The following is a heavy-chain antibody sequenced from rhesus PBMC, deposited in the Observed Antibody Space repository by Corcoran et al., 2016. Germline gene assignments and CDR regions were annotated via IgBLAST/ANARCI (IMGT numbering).Heavy chain of an antibody. V-gene: IGHV4-81*01. CDR1: GGSISGYY. CDR3: AALHFDY. J-gene: IGHJ4*01. Sequence: QVQLQESGPGLVKPSETLSLTCTVSGGSISGYYWSWIRQPPGKGLEWIGNIDGNRAGTNYNPSLKSRVTISKDTSKNHFSLKLSSVTAADTAVYYCAALHFDYWGQGVLVTVSS. CDR2: IDGNRAGT.